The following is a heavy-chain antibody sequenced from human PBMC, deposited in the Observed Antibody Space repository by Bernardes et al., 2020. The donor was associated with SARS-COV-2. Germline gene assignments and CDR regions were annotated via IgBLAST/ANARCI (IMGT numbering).Heavy chain of an antibody. CDR3: ARDVAGREDF. Sequence: GGSLRLSCAASEFTFSRYWMHWVRRVPGKGLMWVSRINEDGTTINYADSVKGRFTTSRDNAKRTLFLQMNSLRAEDTAVYYCARDVAGREDFWGQGTLVTVSS. V-gene: IGHV3-74*01. CDR1: EFTFSRYW. J-gene: IGHJ4*02. CDR2: INEDGTTI. D-gene: IGHD1-26*01.